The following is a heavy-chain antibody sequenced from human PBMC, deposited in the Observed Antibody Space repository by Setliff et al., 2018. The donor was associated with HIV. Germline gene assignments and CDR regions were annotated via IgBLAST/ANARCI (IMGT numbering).Heavy chain of an antibody. Sequence: ASVKVSCKASGYTFINYGISWVRQAPGQGLEWMGWISAYNGNTNYAQQLQGRVTMTTDTSTSTAYMELSSLRSEDTAVYYCARNPQPTGTPDYYYYYYMDVWGKGTTVTVSS. D-gene: IGHD1-1*01. V-gene: IGHV1-18*01. CDR3: ARNPQPTGTPDYYYYYYMDV. J-gene: IGHJ6*03. CDR1: GYTFINYG. CDR2: ISAYNGNT.